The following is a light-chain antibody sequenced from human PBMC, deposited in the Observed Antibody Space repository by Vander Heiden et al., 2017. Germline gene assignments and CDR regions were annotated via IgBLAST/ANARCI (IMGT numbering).Light chain of an antibody. V-gene: IGLV1-51*01. CDR1: SSNIGNNY. Sequence: QSVLTQPPSVSAAPGQKVTISCSGSSSNIGNNYVSWYQQLPGTAPKRLMEDNNKRPSGIPDRFAGSKSGTSAKLAITGLQTGEETDDDGGKWDSGLSVVVFGGGTKLTVL. CDR3: GKWDSGLSVVV. J-gene: IGLJ2*01. CDR2: DNN.